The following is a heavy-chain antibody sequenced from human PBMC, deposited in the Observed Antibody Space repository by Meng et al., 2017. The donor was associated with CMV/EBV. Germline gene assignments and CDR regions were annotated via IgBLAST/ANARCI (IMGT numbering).Heavy chain of an antibody. J-gene: IGHJ2*01. CDR2: ISYDGSNK. CDR1: GFTFSSYA. Sequence: GGSLRLSCAASGFTFSSYAIHWVRQAPGKGLEWVAVISYDGSNKYYADSVKSRFTISRDNSKNTLYLQMNSLRAEDTAVYYCARDRDFGVVIGANWYFDLWGRDTLVTVSS. D-gene: IGHD3-3*01. V-gene: IGHV3-30*04. CDR3: ARDRDFGVVIGANWYFDL.